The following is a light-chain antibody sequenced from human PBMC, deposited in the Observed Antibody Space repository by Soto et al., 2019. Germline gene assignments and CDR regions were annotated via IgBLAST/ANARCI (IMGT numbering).Light chain of an antibody. V-gene: IGKV1D-12*01. CDR1: QAISSW. CDR2: AAS. J-gene: IGKJ4*01. Sequence: DIQMTQSPSSVSASVGDRVTITCRASQAISSWLAWYQQKPGKAPNLLIYAASSLQGGVPSRFSGSGSGTDFTLTINSLQPEYFATYYCQQANSFLPLTFGGGTKVEIK. CDR3: QQANSFLPLT.